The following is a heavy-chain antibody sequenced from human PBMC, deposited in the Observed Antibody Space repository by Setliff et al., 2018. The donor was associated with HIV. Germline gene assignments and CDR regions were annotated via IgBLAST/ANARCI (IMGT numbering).Heavy chain of an antibody. Sequence: GGSLRLSCVASGITVSGIYMTWVRQAPGKGLEGVSRINSDGSSTSYADSVTGPFTISRDNARNTVYLQLNSLRVEDTAVYYCAKPLSPHFYYYMDVWGNGTTVTVSS. CDR1: GITVSGIY. D-gene: IGHD3-3*02. CDR2: INSDGSST. J-gene: IGHJ6*03. V-gene: IGHV3-74*01. CDR3: AKPLSPHFYYYMDV.